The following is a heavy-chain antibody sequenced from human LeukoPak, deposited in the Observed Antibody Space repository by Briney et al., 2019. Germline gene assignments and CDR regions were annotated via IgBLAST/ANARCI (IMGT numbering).Heavy chain of an antibody. CDR1: GXSFGSHW. CDR3: ARDRVAPGLLFDY. CDR2: VNKGGSET. D-gene: IGHD2-15*01. V-gene: IGHV3-7*04. Sequence: GGSLRLSWATSGXSFGSHWMYWVRKAPGKGLELVGTVNKGGSETHYVDSVKGRFTISRDNAKNSLFLQLNSLRAEDTAVYYCARDRVAPGLLFDYWGQGTLVTVSS. J-gene: IGHJ4*02.